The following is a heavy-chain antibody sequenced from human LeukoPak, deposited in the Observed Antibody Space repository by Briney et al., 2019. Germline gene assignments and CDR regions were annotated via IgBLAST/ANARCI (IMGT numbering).Heavy chain of an antibody. V-gene: IGHV3-48*03. D-gene: IGHD6-19*01. CDR2: ISSSGSTI. Sequence: GGSLRLSCAASGFTFSSYEMNWVRQAPGKGLEWVSYISSSGSTIYYADSVKGRFTISRDNAKNSLYLQMNSLRAEGTAVYYCARRYSSGWSYYYYYGMDVWGQGTTVTVSS. CDR3: ARRYSSGWSYYYYYGMDV. CDR1: GFTFSSYE. J-gene: IGHJ6*02.